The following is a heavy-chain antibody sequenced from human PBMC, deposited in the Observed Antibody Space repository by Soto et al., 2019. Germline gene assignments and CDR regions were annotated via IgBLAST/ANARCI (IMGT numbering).Heavy chain of an antibody. CDR2: ISAYNGNT. CDR1: GYTFTSYA. J-gene: IGHJ6*02. V-gene: IGHV1-18*01. Sequence: GASVKVSCKASGYTFTSYAMHWVRQAPGQRLEWMGWISAYNGNTNYAQKLQGRVTMTTDTSTSTAYMELRSLRSDDTAMYYCARLDGDYYYYYGMEVWGQGTTVTVS. D-gene: IGHD4-17*01. CDR3: ARLDGDYYYYYGMEV.